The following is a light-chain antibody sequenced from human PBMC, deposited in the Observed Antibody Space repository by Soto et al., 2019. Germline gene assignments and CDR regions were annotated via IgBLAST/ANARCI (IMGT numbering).Light chain of an antibody. CDR1: QSISDT. Sequence: SPGTLSVSPGGRATLSCRASQSISDTLAWYQQKPGQAPRLLIYGASTRATGFPARFSGSGSGTDFTLTISSLEPEDFAIYYCQQRSNWRLTFGQGTRLEI. CDR2: GAS. J-gene: IGKJ5*01. CDR3: QQRSNWRLT. V-gene: IGKV3-11*01.